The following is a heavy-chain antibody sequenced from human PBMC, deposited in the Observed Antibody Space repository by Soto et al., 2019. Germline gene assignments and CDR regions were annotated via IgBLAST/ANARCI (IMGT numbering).Heavy chain of an antibody. CDR2: FGITGRSG. Sequence: EVDLVESGGGLVQPGGSLRLSCVASGFTFSDYAMNWVRQAPGKGLEWVSWFGITGRSGDYADSVKGRFTISRDNATNAVPLQMSSLRAEDTAVYYCARDHSYAFDIWVQGTMVTVS. J-gene: IGHJ3*02. D-gene: IGHD2-15*01. CDR3: ARDHSYAFDI. CDR1: GFTFSDYA. V-gene: IGHV3-48*04.